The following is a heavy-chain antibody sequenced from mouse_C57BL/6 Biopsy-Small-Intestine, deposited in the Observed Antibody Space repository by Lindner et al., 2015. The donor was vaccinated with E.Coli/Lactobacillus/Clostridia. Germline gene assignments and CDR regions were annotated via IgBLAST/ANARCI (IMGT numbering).Heavy chain of an antibody. V-gene: IGHV1-54*01. CDR2: INPGSGGT. CDR3: AKGPFYYGNYYAMDY. Sequence: VQLQESGAELVRPGTSVKVSCKASGYAFTNYLIEWVKQRPGQGLEWIGVINPGSGGTNYNEKFKGKATLTADKSSSTAYMQLSSLTSEDSAVYFCAKGPFYYGNYYAMDYWGQGTSVTVSS. CDR1: GYAFTNYL. D-gene: IGHD2-1*01. J-gene: IGHJ4*01.